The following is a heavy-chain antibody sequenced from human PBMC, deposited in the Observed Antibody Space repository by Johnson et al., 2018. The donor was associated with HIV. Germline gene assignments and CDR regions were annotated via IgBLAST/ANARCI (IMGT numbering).Heavy chain of an antibody. J-gene: IGHJ3*02. D-gene: IGHD3-22*01. CDR2: MSYDGSKE. CDR3: ASGKIPYYYDGTGYRWATAFDI. Sequence: QVQLVESGGGLVQPGGSLRLSCAASGFTFSSYAIHWVRQAPVKGLEWVGVMSYDGSKENYADSVKGRFTISRDNSKNTVYLQMNTLRPEDTAVYYCASGKIPYYYDGTGYRWATAFDIWGQGTMVTVSS. V-gene: IGHV3-30-3*01. CDR1: GFTFSSYA.